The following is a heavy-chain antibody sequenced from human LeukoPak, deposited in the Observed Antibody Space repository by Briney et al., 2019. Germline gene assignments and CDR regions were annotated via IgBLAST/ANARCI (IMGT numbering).Heavy chain of an antibody. V-gene: IGHV4-59*01. D-gene: IGHD3-9*01. Sequence: SETLSLTCTVSGGSISGYYWSWIRQPPGKGLEWIGYIYYSGSTNYNPSLKGRVTISVDTSKNQFSLKLSSVTAADTAVYYCAREHYDILTGLYIDAFDIWGPGTRVTVSS. CDR1: GGSISGYY. J-gene: IGHJ3*02. CDR2: IYYSGST. CDR3: AREHYDILTGLYIDAFDI.